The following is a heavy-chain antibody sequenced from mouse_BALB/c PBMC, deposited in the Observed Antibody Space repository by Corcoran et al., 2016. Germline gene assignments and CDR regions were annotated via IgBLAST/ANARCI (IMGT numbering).Heavy chain of an antibody. J-gene: IGHJ4*01. D-gene: IGHD2-10*02. V-gene: IGHV1S34*01. CDR2: ISCYNGAT. CDR1: GYSFTGYY. CDR3: ARKYGNYDAMDY. Sequence: LVKTGASVKISCKASGYSFTGYYMHWVKQSHGKSLEWLGYISCYNGATSYNQKFKGKATFTVDTSSSTAYMQFNSLTSEDSAVYYCARKYGNYDAMDYWGQGTSVTVSA.